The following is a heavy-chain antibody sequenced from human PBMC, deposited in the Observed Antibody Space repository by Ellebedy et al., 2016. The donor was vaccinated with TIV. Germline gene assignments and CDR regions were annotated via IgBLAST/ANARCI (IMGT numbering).Heavy chain of an antibody. CDR3: RAYGSGSLRAFEH. CDR1: GFTFSDYD. Sequence: GESLKISCAASGFTFSDYDMSWVRQAPGKGPEWVSAITNSGAGTYYGNSVKGRFTISRDNSKNTVYLQMNSLRAEDTALYYCRAYGSGSLRAFEHWGQGTLVTVSS. CDR2: ITNSGAGT. J-gene: IGHJ4*02. D-gene: IGHD3-10*01. V-gene: IGHV3-23*01.